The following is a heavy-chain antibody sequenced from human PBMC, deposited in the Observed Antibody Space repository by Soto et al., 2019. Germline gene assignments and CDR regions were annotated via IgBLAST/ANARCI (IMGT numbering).Heavy chain of an antibody. D-gene: IGHD6-6*01. CDR2: INPSGGST. CDR1: GYTFTSYY. V-gene: IGHV1-46*01. Sequence: ASVKVSCKASGYTFTSYYMHWVRQAPGQGLEWMGIINPSGGSTSYAQKFQGRVTMTRDTSTSTVYMELSSLRSEDTAVYYCARDGGIAARPETESFAINWFDPWGQGTLVTVSS. J-gene: IGHJ5*02. CDR3: ARDGGIAARPETESFAINWFDP.